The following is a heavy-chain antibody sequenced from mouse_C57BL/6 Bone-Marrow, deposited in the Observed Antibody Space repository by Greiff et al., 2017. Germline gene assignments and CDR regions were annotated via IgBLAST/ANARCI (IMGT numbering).Heavy chain of an antibody. J-gene: IGHJ4*01. CDR3: AREDDGYYLCYAMDY. CDR2: IYPGSGST. V-gene: IGHV1-55*01. CDR1: GYTFTSYW. D-gene: IGHD2-3*01. Sequence: QVQLQQPGAELVKPGASVTMSCKASGYTFTSYWITWVKQRPGQGLEWIGDIYPGSGSTNYNEKFKSKATLTVDTSSSTAYMQLSSLTSEDSAVYYCAREDDGYYLCYAMDYWGQGTSVTVSS.